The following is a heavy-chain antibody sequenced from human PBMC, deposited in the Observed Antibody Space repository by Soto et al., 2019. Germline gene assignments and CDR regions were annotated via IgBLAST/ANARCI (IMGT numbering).Heavy chain of an antibody. CDR2: TYYRSRWYS. D-gene: IGHD6-6*01. J-gene: IGHJ4*02. Sequence: SQTLSLTCAISGDSFSSNIAAWNWIRQSPSRGLEWLGRTYYRSRWYSDYAGSVKSRITINADTSKNQFSLHLNSVTPQDTAVYYCARGPSPLAYWGRGTVVTVSS. V-gene: IGHV6-1*01. CDR1: GDSFSSNIAA. CDR3: ARGPSPLAY.